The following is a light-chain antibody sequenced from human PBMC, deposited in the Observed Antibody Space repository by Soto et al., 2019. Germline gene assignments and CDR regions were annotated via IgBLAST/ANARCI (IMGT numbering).Light chain of an antibody. CDR3: QSYDSSLSGYV. Sequence: QSVLTQPPSVSGAPGQRVTISCTGSTSNIGAGYEVHWYQQVPGTAPKLLVSGHNNRPAEVPDRFFGSKSGTSASLAITGLQAEDEADYYCQSYDSSLSGYVFGTGTKLTVL. V-gene: IGLV1-40*01. CDR1: TSNIGAGYE. J-gene: IGLJ1*01. CDR2: GHN.